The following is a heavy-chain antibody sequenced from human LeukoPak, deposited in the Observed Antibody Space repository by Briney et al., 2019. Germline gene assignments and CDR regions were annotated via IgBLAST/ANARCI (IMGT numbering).Heavy chain of an antibody. CDR3: ARDHEWGRAYFDY. D-gene: IGHD1-26*01. J-gene: IGHJ4*02. CDR2: IWYDGSNE. Sequence: GGSLRLSCAASGFXFSSYGMHWVRQAPGKGQEWVAVIWYDGSNEYCADSVKGRFTISRDNSKNTLYLQMNSLRAEDTAVYYCARDHEWGRAYFDYWGQGTLVTVSS. V-gene: IGHV3-33*01. CDR1: GFXFSSYG.